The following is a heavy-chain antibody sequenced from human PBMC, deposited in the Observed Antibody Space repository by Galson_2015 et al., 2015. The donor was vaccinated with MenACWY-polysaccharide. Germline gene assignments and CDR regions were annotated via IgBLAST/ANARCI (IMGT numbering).Heavy chain of an antibody. CDR3: AKEGRDAFDI. D-gene: IGHD2-15*01. J-gene: IGHJ3*02. Sequence: SLRLSCAASGFTFSSYGMHWVRQAPGKGLEWVAVISYDGSNKYHADSVKGRFTISRDNSKNTLYLQMNILRAEDTAVYYCAKEGRDAFDIWGQGTMVTVSS. V-gene: IGHV3-30*18. CDR2: ISYDGSNK. CDR1: GFTFSSYG.